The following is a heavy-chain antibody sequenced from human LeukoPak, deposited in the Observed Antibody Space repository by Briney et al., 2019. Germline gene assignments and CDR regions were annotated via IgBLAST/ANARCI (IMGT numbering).Heavy chain of an antibody. J-gene: IGHJ3*02. CDR1: GFTFSNAW. CDR2: IKSKTDGGTT. CDR3: TSTWARQAAFDI. Sequence: GGSLRLSCAASGFTFSNAWMSWVRQAPGKGLEWVGRIKSKTDGGTTDYAAPVKGRFTISRDDSKNTLYLQMNSLKTEDTAVYYCTSTWARQAAFDIWGQGTMVTVSS. V-gene: IGHV3-15*01.